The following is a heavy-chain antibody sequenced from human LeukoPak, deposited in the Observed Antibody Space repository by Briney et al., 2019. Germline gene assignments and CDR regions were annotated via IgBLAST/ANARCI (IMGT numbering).Heavy chain of an antibody. J-gene: IGHJ4*02. CDR1: GFTFSSYA. CDR2: ISGSGGNT. D-gene: IGHD2-15*01. V-gene: IGHV3-23*01. Sequence: GGSLRLSCAASGFTFSSYAMSWVRQAPGKGLEWVSTISGSGGNTYYADSVKGRFTISRDNSKNALYLQMTSLRAEDTALYHCAKDNVRGDCSAGSCYPLGNWGRGTRVTVSS. CDR3: AKDNVRGDCSAGSCYPLGN.